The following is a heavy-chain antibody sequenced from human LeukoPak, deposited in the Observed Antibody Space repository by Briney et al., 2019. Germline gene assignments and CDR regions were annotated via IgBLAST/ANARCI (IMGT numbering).Heavy chain of an antibody. V-gene: IGHV1-2*02. J-gene: IGHJ4*02. CDR2: ISPDNGGT. D-gene: IGHD5-12*01. Sequence: ASVKVSCKASGYTFTGYFIHWVRQAPGQGLEWMGWISPDNGGTSYAQKFQGRVTMTRDTSISAAYMELSRLRSDDTAVYYCARDQGGYSGFDYDCWGLGTLGTASS. CDR3: ARDQGGYSGFDYDC. CDR1: GYTFTGYF.